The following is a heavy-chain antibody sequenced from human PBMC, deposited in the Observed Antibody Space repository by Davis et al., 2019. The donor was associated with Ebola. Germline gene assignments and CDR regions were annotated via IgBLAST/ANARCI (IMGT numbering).Heavy chain of an antibody. V-gene: IGHV1-69*13. CDR2: IITIFDTP. D-gene: IGHD3-9*01. CDR3: ARDFDGGNYYFDY. J-gene: IGHJ4*02. CDR1: GGSFSSHP. Sequence: SVKVSCKTSGGSFSSHPISWVRQAPRQGLEWMGGIITIFDTPHYAQKFQSRITITADASTSTAYMELSSLRSEDTATYFCARDFDGGNYYFDYWGPGTPVTVSS.